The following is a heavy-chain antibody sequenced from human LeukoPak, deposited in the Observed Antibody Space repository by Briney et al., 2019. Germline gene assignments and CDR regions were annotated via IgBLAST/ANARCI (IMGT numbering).Heavy chain of an antibody. CDR2: INTDGTVT. Sequence: GGTLRLSCAASGFTFSKYWMLWVRQATGKGLESVSRINTDGTVTTYADSVKGRFTASRDNADNTMFLQMNSVRDEDTAVYYCATKQWLAPPPDSWGQGTPVTVSS. J-gene: IGHJ4*02. V-gene: IGHV3-74*01. D-gene: IGHD6-19*01. CDR1: GFTFSKYW. CDR3: ATKQWLAPPPDS.